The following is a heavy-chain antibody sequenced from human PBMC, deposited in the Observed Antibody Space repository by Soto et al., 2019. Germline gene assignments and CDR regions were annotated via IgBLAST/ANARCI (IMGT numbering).Heavy chain of an antibody. V-gene: IGHV2-26*01. Sequence: GSGPTLVNPTDTLTLPCSVSGFSLTDTRMGVSWIRQAPGKALEWLAHIISNDDKSYSTSLKSRLTISKDTSKSQVVLRMTNMDPVDTGRYYCARALFYSDSDGYYFEFDYWGPGTMVTVSS. CDR1: GFSLTDTRMG. J-gene: IGHJ4*02. D-gene: IGHD3-22*01. CDR3: ARALFYSDSDGYYFEFDY. CDR2: IISNDDK.